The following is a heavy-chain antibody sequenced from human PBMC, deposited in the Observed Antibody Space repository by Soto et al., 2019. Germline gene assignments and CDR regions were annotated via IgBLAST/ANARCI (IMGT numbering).Heavy chain of an antibody. CDR3: AKDGASGTTPPFYGMDV. CDR1: GSTFSSYG. V-gene: IGHV3-30*18. D-gene: IGHD4-4*01. CDR2: ISYDGSNK. J-gene: IGHJ6*02. Sequence: GCLLPPCAAPGSTFSSYGMHWVRQAPGKGLEWVAVISYDGSNKYYADSVKGRFTISRENSKNTLYLQMKSLRAEDTAVYYYAKDGASGTTPPFYGMDVWGQGTKVTVYS.